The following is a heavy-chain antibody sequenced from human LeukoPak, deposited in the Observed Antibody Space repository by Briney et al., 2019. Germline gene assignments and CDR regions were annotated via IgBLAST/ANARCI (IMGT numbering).Heavy chain of an antibody. CDR2: ISVYNGNT. J-gene: IGHJ4*02. V-gene: IGHV1-18*01. CDR3: ARNTETAIPLPYYFDY. Sequence: ASVKVSCKASGYTFTSYGISWVRQAPGQGLEWMGWISVYNGNTKYAQKLQGRVTMTTDTSTSTAYMDLSSLRSEDTAVYYCARNTETAIPLPYYFDYWGQGTLVTVSS. D-gene: IGHD2-21*02. CDR1: GYTFTSYG.